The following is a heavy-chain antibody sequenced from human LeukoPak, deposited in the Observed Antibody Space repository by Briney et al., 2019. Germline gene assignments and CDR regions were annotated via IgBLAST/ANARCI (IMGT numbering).Heavy chain of an antibody. V-gene: IGHV3-21*01. CDR3: ARVTVLLWFGETSDYYYMDV. CDR1: GFTFSTYS. CDR2: ISSSSSYM. J-gene: IGHJ6*03. Sequence: PGGSLRLSCAASGFTFSTYSMNWVRRAPGKGLEWVSSISSSSSYMYYADSVKGRFTISRDNAKNSPYLQMNSLRAEDTAVYYCARVTVLLWFGETSDYYYMDVWGKGTTVTVSS. D-gene: IGHD3-10*01.